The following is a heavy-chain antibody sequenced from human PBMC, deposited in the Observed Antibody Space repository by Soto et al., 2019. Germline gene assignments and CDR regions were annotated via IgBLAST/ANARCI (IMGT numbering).Heavy chain of an antibody. Sequence: EVQLVESGGGLVQPGGSLRLSCAASGFTFSSYSMNWVRQAPGKGLEWVSYISSSSSTIYYADSVKGRFTISRDNAKNALYLQMNGLRAEDTAVYYCARDDLGYCSGGSCYYYYYMDVWGKGTTVTVSS. D-gene: IGHD2-15*01. CDR2: ISSSSSTI. V-gene: IGHV3-48*01. CDR1: GFTFSSYS. J-gene: IGHJ6*03. CDR3: ARDDLGYCSGGSCYYYYYMDV.